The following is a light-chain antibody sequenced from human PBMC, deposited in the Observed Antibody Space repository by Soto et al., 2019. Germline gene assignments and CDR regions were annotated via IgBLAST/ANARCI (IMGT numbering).Light chain of an antibody. V-gene: IGKV3-11*01. CDR1: QSVSSF. CDR3: QQRSNWPLT. Sequence: EIVLTQSPATLSLSPGERATLSCRASQSVSSFLAWYQQKPGQAPRLLIYDVSNRATGIPARFSGSGSGTDFPLTISSLEPEAFAVYYCQQRSNWPLTFGQGTRLDTK. CDR2: DVS. J-gene: IGKJ5*01.